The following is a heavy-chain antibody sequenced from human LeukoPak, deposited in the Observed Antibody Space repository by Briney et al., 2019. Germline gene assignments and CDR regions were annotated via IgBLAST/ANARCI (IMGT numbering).Heavy chain of an antibody. CDR1: GGSISGYY. J-gene: IGHJ4*02. CDR3: ARGRRQLDN. Sequence: PSETLSLTCSVSGGSISGYYWSWLRQSPGKRLEWIAYTAFGGSTDYNPSLKSRVTISMDTSKNQVSLELYSTTTADTAVYYCARGRRQLDNWGQGTQATVSS. CDR2: TAFGGST. V-gene: IGHV4-59*01. D-gene: IGHD6-19*01.